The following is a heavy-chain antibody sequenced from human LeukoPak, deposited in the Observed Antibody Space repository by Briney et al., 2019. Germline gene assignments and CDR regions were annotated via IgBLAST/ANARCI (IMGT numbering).Heavy chain of an antibody. CDR3: AKASSPSSGCITY. CDR1: GFTFSSYA. Sequence: PGGSLRLSCAASGFTFSSYAMSWVRQASGKGLEWVSGISGTGGNTDHADSVKGRFTISRDNSKDTLYLQMNSLRAEDTAIYYCAKASSPSSGCITYWGQGTLVTVSS. V-gene: IGHV3-23*01. CDR2: ISGTGGNT. D-gene: IGHD3-22*01. J-gene: IGHJ4*02.